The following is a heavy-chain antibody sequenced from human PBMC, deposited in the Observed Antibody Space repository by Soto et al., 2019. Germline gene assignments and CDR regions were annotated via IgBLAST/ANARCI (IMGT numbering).Heavy chain of an antibody. V-gene: IGHV3-33*01. CDR1: GFTFSSYA. J-gene: IGHJ4*02. D-gene: IGHD6-19*01. CDR3: VRDGIALAGAFSLPAAPFDY. CDR2: IWYDGSNK. Sequence: GGSLRLSCAASGFTFSSYAMHWVRQAPGKGLEWVAVIWYDGSNKYYADSVKGRFTISRDNSKNTLYLQMNSLRAEDTAVYYCVRDGIALAGAFSLPAAPFDYWGQGTLVTVS.